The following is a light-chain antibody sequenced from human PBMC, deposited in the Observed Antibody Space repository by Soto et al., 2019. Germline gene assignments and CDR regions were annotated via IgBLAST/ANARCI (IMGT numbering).Light chain of an antibody. Sequence: DIQMTQSPSTLSASVGDRVTITCRASQSISTWLAWYQQKPGTAPKLLIYDASSLQSGVPSRFSGSGSGAEFTLTISSLQPDDLATYYCQQYNSFPTFGQGTKVDIK. CDR1: QSISTW. CDR3: QQYNSFPT. CDR2: DAS. V-gene: IGKV1-5*01. J-gene: IGKJ1*01.